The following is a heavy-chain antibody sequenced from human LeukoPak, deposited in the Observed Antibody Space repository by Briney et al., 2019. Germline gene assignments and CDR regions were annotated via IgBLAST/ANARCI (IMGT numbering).Heavy chain of an antibody. J-gene: IGHJ4*02. Sequence: GSLRLSCAASGFTFSSYWMSWVRQAPGKGLAWVANIKQDGSEKYYVDSVKGRFTISRDNAKNSLYLQMNSLRAEDTAVYYCARSRKAYYDSSGFHLDWGQGTLVTVSS. V-gene: IGHV3-7*01. CDR2: IKQDGSEK. CDR1: GFTFSSYW. D-gene: IGHD3-22*01. CDR3: ARSRKAYYDSSGFHLD.